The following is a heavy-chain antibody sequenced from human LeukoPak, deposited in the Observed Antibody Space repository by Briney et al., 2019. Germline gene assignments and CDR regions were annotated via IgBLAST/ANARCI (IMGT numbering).Heavy chain of an antibody. J-gene: IGHJ4*02. Sequence: GGSLRLSCAASGFTFSSYAMSWVRQAPGKGLEWVAVIWYDGSNKCYADSVKGRFTISRDNSKNTLYLQMNSLRAEDTAVYYCARAVGAGPQPAFFDYWGQGTLVTVSS. CDR3: ARAVGAGPQPAFFDY. V-gene: IGHV3-33*08. D-gene: IGHD1-1*01. CDR2: IWYDGSNK. CDR1: GFTFSSYA.